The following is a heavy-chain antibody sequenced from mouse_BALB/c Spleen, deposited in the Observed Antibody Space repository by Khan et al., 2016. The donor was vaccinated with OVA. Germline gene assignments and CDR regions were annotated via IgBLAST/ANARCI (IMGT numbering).Heavy chain of an antibody. J-gene: IGHJ3*01. CDR2: INPSNDYT. V-gene: IGHV1-4*01. CDR1: GYTFTTYT. Sequence: QMQLEESGAELARPGASVKMSCKTSGYTFTTYTLHWVKQRPGRSLEWIGYINPSNDYTNYNQKFKDKSTLTADKSSSTAYMQLSSLTSEDSAVYYCARSGQLGVRGGFTYWGQGTLVTVSA. D-gene: IGHD3-2*01. CDR3: ARSGQLGVRGGFTY.